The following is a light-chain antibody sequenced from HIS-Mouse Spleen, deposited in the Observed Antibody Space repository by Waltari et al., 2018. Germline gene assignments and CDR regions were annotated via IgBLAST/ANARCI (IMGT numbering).Light chain of an antibody. Sequence: QSALTQPPSASGSPGQSVTISCTGTSSDVGGYNYVSWYQQHPGKAPKLMIYEVSKRPPGGPDRFSGSKSGNTASLTVSGLQAEDEADYYCSSYAGSNKGVFGGGTKLTVL. CDR3: SSYAGSNKGV. CDR1: SSDVGGYNY. V-gene: IGLV2-8*01. CDR2: EVS. J-gene: IGLJ2*01.